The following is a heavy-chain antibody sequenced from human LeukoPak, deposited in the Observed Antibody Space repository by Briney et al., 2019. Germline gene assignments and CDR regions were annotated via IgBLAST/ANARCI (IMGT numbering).Heavy chain of an antibody. CDR1: GFTFSSYA. V-gene: IGHV3-23*01. D-gene: IGHD3-3*01. CDR3: AKDLYYDFWSGYYYY. J-gene: IGHJ4*02. CDR2: IRGSGGST. Sequence: GGSLRLSCAASGFTFSSYAMSWVRQAPGKGLEWVSAIRGSGGSTYYADSGKGRFTISRDNSKNKLYLQMNSLRAEDTAVYYCAKDLYYDFWSGYYYYWGQGTLVTVSS.